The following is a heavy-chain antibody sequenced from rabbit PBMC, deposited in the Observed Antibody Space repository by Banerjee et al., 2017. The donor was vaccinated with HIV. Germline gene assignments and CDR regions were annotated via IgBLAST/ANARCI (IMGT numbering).Heavy chain of an antibody. CDR2: IYTGSGNI. Sequence: DLVKPGASLTLTCTASGFSFSSSYYMCWVRQAPGKGLEWIACIYTGSGNIDYANWAKGRFNISKTSSTTVTLRVTSLTAADTATYFCARDVGYGGYGDGLWGQGTLVTVS. V-gene: IGHV1S40*01. D-gene: IGHD6-1*01. J-gene: IGHJ3*01. CDR1: GFSFSSSYY. CDR3: ARDVGYGGYGDGL.